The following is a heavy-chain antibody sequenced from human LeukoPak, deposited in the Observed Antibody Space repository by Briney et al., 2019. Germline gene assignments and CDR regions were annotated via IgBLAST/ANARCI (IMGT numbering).Heavy chain of an antibody. D-gene: IGHD3-22*01. CDR3: ASSQGFGSSGYFDY. J-gene: IGHJ4*02. CDR2: IYYSGST. V-gene: IGHV4-59*01. Sequence: PSETLSLTCTVSGGSISSYYWSWIRQAPGKGLEWIGYIYYSGSTNYNPSLKSRVTISVDTSKNQFSLKLSSVTAADTAVYYCASSQGFGSSGYFDYWGQGTLVTVSS. CDR1: GGSISSYY.